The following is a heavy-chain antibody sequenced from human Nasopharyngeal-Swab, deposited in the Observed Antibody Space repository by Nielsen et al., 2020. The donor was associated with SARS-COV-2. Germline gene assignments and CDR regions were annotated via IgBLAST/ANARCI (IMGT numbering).Heavy chain of an antibody. J-gene: IGHJ4*02. CDR3: ARPGYDSSGYTSYFDY. D-gene: IGHD3-22*01. Sequence: WICQPPGKGLEWIGSIYYSGSTYYNPSLKSRVTISVDTSKNQFSLKLSSVTAADTAVYYCARPGYDSSGYTSYFDYWGQGTLVTVSS. V-gene: IGHV4-39*01. CDR2: IYYSGST.